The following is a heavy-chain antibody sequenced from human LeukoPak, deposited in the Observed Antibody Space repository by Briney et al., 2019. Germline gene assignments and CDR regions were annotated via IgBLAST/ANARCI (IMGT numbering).Heavy chain of an antibody. Sequence: QPGGSLRLSCAASGFTFSSYSMNWVRQAPGKGLEWVSYISSSSSTIYYADSVKGRFTISRDNAKNSLYLQMNSLRDEDTAVYYCARGSAGYSSGRIFDYWGQGTLVTVSS. D-gene: IGHD6-19*01. CDR1: GFTFSSYS. V-gene: IGHV3-48*02. CDR2: ISSSSSTI. CDR3: ARGSAGYSSGRIFDY. J-gene: IGHJ4*02.